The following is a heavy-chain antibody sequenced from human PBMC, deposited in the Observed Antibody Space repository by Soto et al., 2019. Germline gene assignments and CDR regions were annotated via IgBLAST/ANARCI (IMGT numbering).Heavy chain of an antibody. J-gene: IGHJ4*02. CDR1: GGSISSGDYY. CDR3: ASDQYSSSWYRS. D-gene: IGHD6-13*01. Sequence: PSETLSLTCTVSGGSISSGDYYWSWIRQPPGKGLEWIGYIYYSGSTHYNPSLKSRVTISVDTSKNQFSLKLSSVTAADTAVYYCASDQYSSSWYRSWGQGTLVTVSS. V-gene: IGHV4-30-4*02. CDR2: IYYSGST.